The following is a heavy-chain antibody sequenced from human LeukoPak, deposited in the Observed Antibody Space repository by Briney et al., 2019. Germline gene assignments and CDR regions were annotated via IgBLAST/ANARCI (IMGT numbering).Heavy chain of an antibody. CDR3: AKVRVWLQSSPDAFDI. CDR1: GFTFGDCA. V-gene: IGHV3-9*01. CDR2: ISWNSGSI. D-gene: IGHD5-24*01. Sequence: PGGSLRLSCAASGFTFGDCAMHWVRQAPGKGLEWVSGISWNSGSIAYADSVKGRFTISRDNAKKSLYLQMNSLRAEGPAVYYCAKVRVWLQSSPDAFDIWGQGTMVTVSS. J-gene: IGHJ3*02.